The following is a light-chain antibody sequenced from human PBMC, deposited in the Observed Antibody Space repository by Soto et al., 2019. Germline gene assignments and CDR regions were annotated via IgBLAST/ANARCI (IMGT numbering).Light chain of an antibody. CDR2: EGN. CDR3: CSYTSSSIRV. V-gene: IGLV2-14*02. CDR1: SSDVGSYNL. J-gene: IGLJ3*02. Sequence: QSVLTQPASVSGSPGQSITISCTGTSSDVGSYNLVSWYQQHPGKAPKLMIYEGNKRPSGVSNRFSASKSGNTASLTISGLQADDEADYYCCSYTSSSIRVFGGGTKVTVL.